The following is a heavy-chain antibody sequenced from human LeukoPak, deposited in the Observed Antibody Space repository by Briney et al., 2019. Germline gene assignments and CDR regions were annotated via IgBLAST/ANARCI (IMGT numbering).Heavy chain of an antibody. CDR2: ISYDGSNK. CDR3: AKRAWGAGTAFDC. CDR1: GFTFSSYA. Sequence: PGGSLRLSCAASGFTFSSYAMHWVRQAPGKGLEWVAVISYDGSNKYYADSVKGRFTISRDNSKNTLYLQMDSLRVDDTAIYYCAKRAWGAGTAFDCWGQGTLVTVSS. J-gene: IGHJ4*02. V-gene: IGHV3-30-3*01. D-gene: IGHD1-7*01.